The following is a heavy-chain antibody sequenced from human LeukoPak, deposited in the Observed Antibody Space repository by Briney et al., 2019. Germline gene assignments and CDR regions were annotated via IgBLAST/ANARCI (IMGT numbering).Heavy chain of an antibody. CDR2: ISSSGTTM. J-gene: IGHJ4*02. D-gene: IGHD5-18*01. V-gene: IGHV3-48*03. CDR1: GISFSSYE. CDR3: ARGFRDTAMFLDY. Sequence: PGGSLRLSCAASGISFSSYEMNWVRQAPGKGLEWISCISSSGTTMYCADSVKGRFTISRDNAKNSLYLQMNSLRAEDTAVYYCARGFRDTAMFLDYWGQGTLVTVSS.